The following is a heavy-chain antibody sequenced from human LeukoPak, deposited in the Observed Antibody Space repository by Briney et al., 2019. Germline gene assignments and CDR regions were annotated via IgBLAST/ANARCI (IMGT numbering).Heavy chain of an antibody. CDR2: IHCTGAT. Sequence: SETLSLTCSVSGDSVNNNLYFWAWIRQPPGKGLKWVSSIHCTGATYYSPSLKSRVTISIDTSKNQFSLRLTSLTAADTAVYYCARMYTDGWYEYWGQGILVTVSS. J-gene: IGHJ4*02. CDR3: ARMYTDGWYEY. CDR1: GDSVNNNLYF. D-gene: IGHD6-19*01. V-gene: IGHV4-39*01.